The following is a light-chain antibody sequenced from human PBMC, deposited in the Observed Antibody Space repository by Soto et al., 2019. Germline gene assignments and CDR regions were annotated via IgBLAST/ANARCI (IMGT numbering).Light chain of an antibody. CDR3: SSYPSSSISVV. J-gene: IGLJ2*01. CDR1: SSDVGGYNY. CDR2: EVS. V-gene: IGLV2-14*01. Sequence: QSALTQPASVSGSPGQSITISCTGTSSDVGGYNYVSWYQQHPGKAPKLMIYEVSNRPSGVSNRFSGSKSGNTASLTISGLQAEDEADYYCSSYPSSSISVVFGGGTMLTVL.